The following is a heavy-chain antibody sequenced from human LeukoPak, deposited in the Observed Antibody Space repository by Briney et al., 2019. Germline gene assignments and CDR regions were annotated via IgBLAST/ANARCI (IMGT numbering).Heavy chain of an antibody. J-gene: IGHJ4*02. D-gene: IGHD6-13*01. V-gene: IGHV3-23*01. CDR3: AKGGRITAVPPFDY. Sequence: GXXLRLSXAASGFTFSSYVMSWVRQAPGKGLEWVSAISGSGGSTDYADSVKGGFTISRDNAKKTVYVQVSSLRAEDTAVYRCAKGGRITAVPPFDYWGQGTLVTVSS. CDR1: GFTFSSYV. CDR2: ISGSGGST.